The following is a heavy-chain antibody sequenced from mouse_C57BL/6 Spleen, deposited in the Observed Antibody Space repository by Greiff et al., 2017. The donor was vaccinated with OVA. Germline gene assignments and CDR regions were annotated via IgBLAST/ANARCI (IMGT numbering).Heavy chain of an antibody. J-gene: IGHJ4*01. V-gene: IGHV1-54*01. CDR3: ARRGTGAMDY. Sequence: QVQLQQSGAELVRPGTSVKVSCKASGYAFTNYLIEWVKQRPGQGLEWIGVINTGSGGTNYNEKIKGKATLTADKSSSTAYMQLSSLTSEDSAVYFCARRGTGAMDYWGQGTSVTVSS. CDR2: INTGSGGT. CDR1: GYAFTNYL. D-gene: IGHD2-14*01.